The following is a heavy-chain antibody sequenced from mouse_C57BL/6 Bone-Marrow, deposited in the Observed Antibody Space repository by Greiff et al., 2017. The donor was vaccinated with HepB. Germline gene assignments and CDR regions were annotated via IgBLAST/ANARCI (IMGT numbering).Heavy chain of an antibody. V-gene: IGHV1-69*01. CDR2: IDPSDSYT. CDR3: AREGRGCFDY. D-gene: IGHD3-3*01. Sequence: QVQLKEPGAELVMPGASVKLSCKASGYTFTSYWMHWVKQRPGQGLEWIGEIDPSDSYTNYNQKFKGKSTLTVDKSSSTAYMQLSSLTSEDSAVYYCAREGRGCFDYWGQGTTLTVSS. CDR1: GYTFTSYW. J-gene: IGHJ2*01.